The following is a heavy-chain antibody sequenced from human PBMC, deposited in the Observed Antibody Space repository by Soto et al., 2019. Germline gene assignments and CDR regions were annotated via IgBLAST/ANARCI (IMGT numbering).Heavy chain of an antibody. CDR1: GHTFTTYD. CDR3: ARGPPDWGFDY. CDR2: MSPSTGNT. D-gene: IGHD3-9*01. Sequence: QEQLVQSGAEVKKPGASVKVSCKASGHTFTTYDINWVRQATGQGLEWLGWMSPSTGNTGYAQKFQGXXTXTMXTSISTAYMELSSLTSEDTAVYYCARGPPDWGFDYWGQGTLVAVSS. J-gene: IGHJ4*02. V-gene: IGHV1-8*01.